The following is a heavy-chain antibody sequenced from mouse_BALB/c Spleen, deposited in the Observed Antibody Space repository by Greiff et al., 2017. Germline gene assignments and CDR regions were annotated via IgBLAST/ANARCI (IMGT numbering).Heavy chain of an antibody. D-gene: IGHD1-1*01. J-gene: IGHJ3*01. CDR3: TRRGNYGSSSFAY. V-gene: IGHV1S22*01. CDR2: IYPGSGST. CDR1: GYTFTSYW. Sequence: LKQPGSELVRPGASVKLSCKASGYTFTSYWMHWVKQRPGQGLEWIGNIYPGSGSTNYDEKFKSKATLTVDTSSSTAYMQLSSLTSEDSAVYYCTRRGNYGSSSFAYWGQGTLVTVSA.